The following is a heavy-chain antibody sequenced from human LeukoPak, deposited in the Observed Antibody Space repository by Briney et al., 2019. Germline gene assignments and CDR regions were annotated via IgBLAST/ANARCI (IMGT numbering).Heavy chain of an antibody. CDR1: GGTFSSYA. CDR3: ARGLTRLYYYYYYMDV. CDR2: IIPILGIA. V-gene: IGHV1-69*04. Sequence: SVKVSCKASGGTFSSYAISWVRQAPGQGLEWMGRIIPILGIANYAQKFQGRVTITADKSTSTAYMELSSLRSEDTAVYYCARGLTRLYYYYYYMDVWGKGTTVTVSS. J-gene: IGHJ6*03.